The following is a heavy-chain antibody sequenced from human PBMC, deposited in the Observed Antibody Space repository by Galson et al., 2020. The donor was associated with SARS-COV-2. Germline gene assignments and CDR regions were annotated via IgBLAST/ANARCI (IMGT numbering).Heavy chain of an antibody. CDR3: ARGTRDITMIGVVMTSVSCYFDH. Sequence: ASETLSLTCTVSGGSISSSIYYWGWIRQPPGKGLEWIGSIYYSGSTYYNPSLKSRVTISVDTSKNQFSLKLSSVTAADTAVYYCARGTRDITMIGVVMTSVSCYFDHWGQGALVTVSS. CDR1: GGSISSSIYY. CDR2: IYYSGST. D-gene: IGHD3-22*01. J-gene: IGHJ4*03. V-gene: IGHV4-39*01.